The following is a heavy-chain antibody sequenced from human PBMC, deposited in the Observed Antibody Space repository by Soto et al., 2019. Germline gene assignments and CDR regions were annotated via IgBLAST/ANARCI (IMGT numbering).Heavy chain of an antibody. CDR1: GGSFSGYY. CDR2: INHSGST. V-gene: IGHV4-34*01. Sequence: SETLSLTCAVHGGSFSGYYWSWIRQPPGKGLEWIGEINHSGSTNYNPSLKSRVTISVDTSKNQFSLKLSSVTAADTAVYYCARGRRSVYNPTYYYYMDVWGKGTTVTVSS. J-gene: IGHJ6*03. CDR3: ARGRRSVYNPTYYYYMDV. D-gene: IGHD3-16*02.